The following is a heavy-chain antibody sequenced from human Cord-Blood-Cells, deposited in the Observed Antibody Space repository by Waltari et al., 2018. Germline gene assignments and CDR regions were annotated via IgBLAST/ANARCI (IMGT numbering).Heavy chain of an antibody. D-gene: IGHD3-22*01. CDR1: GYSFTSYW. J-gene: IGHJ4*02. CDR2: IDPGDSDT. V-gene: IGHV5-51*01. Sequence: EVQLVQSGAEVKKPGESLKISCKGSGYSFTSYWIGWVRQMPGKGLEWVGIIDPGDSDTRNRPSLQGKVTISADKSISTAYLQWSSLKASDTAMYYCARRYYYDSSGYYFDYWGQGTLVTVSS. CDR3: ARRYYYDSSGYYFDY.